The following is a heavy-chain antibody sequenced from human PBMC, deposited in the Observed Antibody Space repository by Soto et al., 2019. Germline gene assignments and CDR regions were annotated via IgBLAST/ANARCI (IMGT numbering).Heavy chain of an antibody. J-gene: IGHJ4*02. Sequence: GGSLRLSCAASGFTFDTYAMSWVRQAPGKGLEWVSAISGSGGSTYYADSVKGRFTISRDNSKNTLYLQMNSLRAEDTAVYYCAKAYYYCSGDNCPPPITHFDYWGQGTLVTVSS. CDR3: AKAYYYCSGDNCPPPITHFDY. V-gene: IGHV3-23*01. D-gene: IGHD2-15*01. CDR1: GFTFDTYA. CDR2: ISGSGGST.